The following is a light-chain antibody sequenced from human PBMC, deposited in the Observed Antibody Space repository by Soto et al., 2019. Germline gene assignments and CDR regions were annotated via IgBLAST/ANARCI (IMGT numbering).Light chain of an antibody. J-gene: IGLJ2*01. CDR3: GTWDSSLSAGV. CDR1: SSNIGNNYNY. Sequence: QSVLTQPPSVSAAPGQKVTISCSGSSSNIGNNYNYVSWYQQLPGTAPKLLIYDNNKRPSGIPDRFSGSKSGTSATLGITGLQTGDEADYYCGTWDSSLSAGVFGGGTQLTVL. V-gene: IGLV1-51*01. CDR2: DNN.